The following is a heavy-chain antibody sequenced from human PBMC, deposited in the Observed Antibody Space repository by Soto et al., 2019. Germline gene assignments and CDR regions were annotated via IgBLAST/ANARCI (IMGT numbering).Heavy chain of an antibody. CDR1: GFTFSSYG. Sequence: QVQLVESGGGVVQPGRSLRLSCAASGFTFSSYGMHWVRQAPGKGLEWVALIWYDGSNKYYADSVKGRFTISRDNSKNTLYLQMNSLRAEDTAVYYCASRNFDYWGQGTLVTVSS. J-gene: IGHJ4*02. CDR3: ASRNFDY. CDR2: IWYDGSNK. V-gene: IGHV3-33*01.